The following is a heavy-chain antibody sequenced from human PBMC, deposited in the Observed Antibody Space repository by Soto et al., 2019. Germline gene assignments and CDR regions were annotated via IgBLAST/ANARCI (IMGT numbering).Heavy chain of an antibody. Sequence: PGGSLRLSCAASGFTFSDYYMSWIRQAPGKGLEWVSYISSSSSYTNYADSVKGRFTISRDNAKNSLYLQMNSLRAEDTAVYYCARGGYCSSTSCPLYNWFDPWGQGTLVTVSS. V-gene: IGHV3-11*06. J-gene: IGHJ5*02. CDR2: ISSSSSYT. CDR1: GFTFSDYY. CDR3: ARGGYCSSTSCPLYNWFDP. D-gene: IGHD2-2*01.